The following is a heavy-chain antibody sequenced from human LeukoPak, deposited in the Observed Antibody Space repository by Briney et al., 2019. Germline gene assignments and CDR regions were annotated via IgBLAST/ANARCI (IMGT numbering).Heavy chain of an antibody. CDR2: IYYSGST. D-gene: IGHD4-17*01. Sequence: PSETLSLTCTVSGGSIRSSSYYWGWIRQPPGKGLEWIGSIYYSGSTYYNPSLKSRVTISVDTSKNQFSLKLSSVTAADTAVYYCARHVLGDGDYAGDFDYWGQGTLVTVSS. CDR3: ARHVLGDGDYAGDFDY. CDR1: GGSIRSSSYY. V-gene: IGHV4-39*01. J-gene: IGHJ4*02.